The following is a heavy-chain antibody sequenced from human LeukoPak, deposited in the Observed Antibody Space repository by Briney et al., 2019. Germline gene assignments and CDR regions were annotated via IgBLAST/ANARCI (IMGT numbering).Heavy chain of an antibody. V-gene: IGHV3-21*01. D-gene: IGHD1-26*01. Sequence: GRSLRLSCAASGFTLSSYSMKWVRQAPGKGMEWVSSIRSMSYISYADSVKGRVTTPRDNAKNSLYLQMNSLRAEDTAVYYCARDLAVGATVFDPWGQGTLVTVSS. CDR1: GFTLSSYS. CDR2: IRSMSYI. CDR3: ARDLAVGATVFDP. J-gene: IGHJ5*02.